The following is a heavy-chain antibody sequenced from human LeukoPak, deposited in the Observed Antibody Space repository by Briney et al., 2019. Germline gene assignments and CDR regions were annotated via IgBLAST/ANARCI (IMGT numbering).Heavy chain of an antibody. D-gene: IGHD5-12*01. CDR3: ARDPVDAAAGGSPERTFDY. V-gene: IGHV1-2*02. J-gene: IGHJ4*02. CDR2: INPNSGGT. Sequence: ASVKVSCKASGYTFTGYYMHWVRQAPGQGLEWMGWINPNSGGTNYAQKFQGRVTMTRDMSTSTVYMELSSLRSEDTAVYYCARDPVDAAAGGSPERTFDYWGQGTLVTVSS. CDR1: GYTFTGYY.